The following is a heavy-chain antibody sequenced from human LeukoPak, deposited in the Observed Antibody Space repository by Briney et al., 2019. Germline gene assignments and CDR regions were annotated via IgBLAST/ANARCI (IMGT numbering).Heavy chain of an antibody. V-gene: IGHV4-59*08. Sequence: SETLSLTCTVSGGSISSYYWSWIRQPPGKGLEWIGYIYYSGSTNYNPSLKSRVTISVDTSKNQFSLKLSSVTAADTAVYYCARQERDAFDIWGQGTMVTVSS. CDR2: IYYSGST. CDR1: GGSISSYY. J-gene: IGHJ3*02. D-gene: IGHD5-24*01. CDR3: ARQERDAFDI.